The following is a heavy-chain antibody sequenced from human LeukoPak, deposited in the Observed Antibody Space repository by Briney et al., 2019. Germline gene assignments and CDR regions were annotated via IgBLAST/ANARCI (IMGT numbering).Heavy chain of an antibody. CDR1: GFIFSYYG. CDR2: ISDSGDAT. V-gene: IGHV3-23*01. D-gene: IGHD4-23*01. J-gene: IGHJ4*02. Sequence: GGSLRLSCEVSGFIFSYYGMNWVRQAPGKGLEWVSAISDSGDATYYADSVKGRFTISRDKYKSTLYLQMNNLRAEDTALYYCAKERGHSKPFDYWGQGTLVTVSS. CDR3: AKERGHSKPFDY.